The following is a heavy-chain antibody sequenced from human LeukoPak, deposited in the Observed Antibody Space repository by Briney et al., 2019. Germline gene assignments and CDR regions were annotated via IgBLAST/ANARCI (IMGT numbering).Heavy chain of an antibody. CDR1: GFTLSNGW. Sequence: GGSLRLSCAASGFTLSNGWMSWVRQAPGKGLEWVGRIKGRTDGGTTEYAASVKGRFTISRDDSKSIAYLQMNSLKTEDTAVYYCTRSIAAAGTGYYYYYYMDVWGKGTTVTISS. V-gene: IGHV3-15*01. CDR2: IKGRTDGGTT. J-gene: IGHJ6*03. D-gene: IGHD6-13*01. CDR3: TRSIAAAGTGYYYYYYMDV.